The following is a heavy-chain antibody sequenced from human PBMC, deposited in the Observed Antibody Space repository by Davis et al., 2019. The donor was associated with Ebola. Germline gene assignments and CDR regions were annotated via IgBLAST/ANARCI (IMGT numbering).Heavy chain of an antibody. D-gene: IGHD1-26*01. CDR1: GFTFSSYW. J-gene: IGHJ4*02. CDR3: AKDPRTTRLGAIFDY. Sequence: GGSLRLSCAASGFTFSSYWMSWVRQAPGKGLEWVSYISSSGSTIYYADSVKGRFTISRDNAKNSLYLQMKSLRAEDTAVYYCAKDPRTTRLGAIFDYWGQGTLVTVSS. V-gene: IGHV3-48*04. CDR2: ISSSGSTI.